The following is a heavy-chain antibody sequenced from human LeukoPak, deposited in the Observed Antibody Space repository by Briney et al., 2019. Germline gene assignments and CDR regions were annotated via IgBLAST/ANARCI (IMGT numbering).Heavy chain of an antibody. CDR1: GYTFTGYY. CDR3: ARSSPTTVVTPFY. V-gene: IGHV1-2*02. J-gene: IGHJ4*02. Sequence: GASVKVSCKASGYTFTGYYMHWVRQAPGQGLEWMGWINPNSGGTNYAQKFQGRVTMTRDTSISTTYMELSRLRSDDTAVYYCARSSPTTVVTPFYWGQGTLVTVSS. D-gene: IGHD4-23*01. CDR2: INPNSGGT.